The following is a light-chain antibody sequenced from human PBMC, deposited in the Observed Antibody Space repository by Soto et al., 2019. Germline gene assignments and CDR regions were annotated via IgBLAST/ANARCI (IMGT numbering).Light chain of an antibody. V-gene: IGLV2-14*01. Sequence: QSVLTQPASVSGSPGQSITIFCSGTSSDVGAYKFVSWYRHHPGKAPQVMIYEVSNRPSGVSNRFSGSKSGNTASLTISGLQPEDEGDYYCSSYTSTSTPLVFGGGTKLTVL. CDR2: EVS. J-gene: IGLJ2*01. CDR3: SSYTSTSTPLV. CDR1: SSDVGAYKF.